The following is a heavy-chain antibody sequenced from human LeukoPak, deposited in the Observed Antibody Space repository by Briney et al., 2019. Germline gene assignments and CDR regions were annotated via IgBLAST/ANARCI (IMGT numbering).Heavy chain of an antibody. CDR2: IYYSGST. V-gene: IGHV4-59*01. D-gene: IGHD3-3*01. CDR1: GGSISSYY. Sequence: SETLSLTCTVSGGSISSYYWSWIRQPPGKGLEWIGYIYYSGSTNYNPSLKSRVTISVDTSKNQFSLKLSSVTAADTAVYYCARVRFWEWLPDAFDIWGQGTMVTVSS. CDR3: ARVRFWEWLPDAFDI. J-gene: IGHJ3*02.